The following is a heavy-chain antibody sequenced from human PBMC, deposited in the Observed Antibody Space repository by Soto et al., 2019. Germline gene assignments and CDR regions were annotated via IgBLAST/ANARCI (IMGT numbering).Heavy chain of an antibody. V-gene: IGHV3-23*01. D-gene: IGHD6-13*01. Sequence: AGGSLRLSCAASGFAFSAYAMNWVRHTPGKGLEWVSVVSETGSTTYHADSVKGRFTISRDNSKNTLYLQMNSLRAEDTAVYYCAKDGDSSSWYRSYYYYYGMDVWGQGTTVTVSS. J-gene: IGHJ6*02. CDR3: AKDGDSSSWYRSYYYYYGMDV. CDR1: GFAFSAYA. CDR2: VSETGSTT.